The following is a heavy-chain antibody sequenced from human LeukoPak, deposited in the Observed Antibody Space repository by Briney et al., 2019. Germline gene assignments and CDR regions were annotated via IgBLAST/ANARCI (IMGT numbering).Heavy chain of an antibody. CDR1: GFTFGSYA. V-gene: IGHV3-30-3*01. CDR2: ISYDGSNK. Sequence: PGGSLRLSCAASGFTFGSYAMHWVRQAPGKGLEWVAVISYDGSNKYYADSVKGRFTISRDNSKNTLYLQMNSLRAGDTAVYYCARLGYCSSTSCYAWGQGTLVTVSS. CDR3: ARLGYCSSTSCYA. D-gene: IGHD2-2*01. J-gene: IGHJ5*02.